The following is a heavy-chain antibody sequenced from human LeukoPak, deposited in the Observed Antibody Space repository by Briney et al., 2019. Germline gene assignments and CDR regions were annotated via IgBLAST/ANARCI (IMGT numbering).Heavy chain of an antibody. Sequence: PGGSLRLSCAASGFTFSHYAMYWVRQAPGKGLEWLSSIDASVDATYYADSVKGRFTISRDNSKNTFYLQMNSLRAEDTAVYYCAKGSGSGWYGWFAPWGQGTLVTVSS. J-gene: IGHJ5*02. D-gene: IGHD6-13*01. CDR1: GFTFSHYA. CDR2: IDASVDAT. CDR3: AKGSGSGWYGWFAP. V-gene: IGHV3-23*01.